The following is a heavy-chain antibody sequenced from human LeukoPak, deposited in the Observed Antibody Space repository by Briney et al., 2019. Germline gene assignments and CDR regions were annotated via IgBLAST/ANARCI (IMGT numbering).Heavy chain of an antibody. CDR1: GGTFSSYA. V-gene: IGHV1-69*04. D-gene: IGHD6-13*01. J-gene: IGHJ6*02. Sequence: ASVKVSCKASGGTFSSYAISWVRQAPGQGLEWMGRIIPILGIANYAQKFRGRVTITADKSTSTAYMELSSLRSEDTAVYYCARGRWSYYYYGMDVWGQGTTVTVSS. CDR2: IIPILGIA. CDR3: ARGRWSYYYYGMDV.